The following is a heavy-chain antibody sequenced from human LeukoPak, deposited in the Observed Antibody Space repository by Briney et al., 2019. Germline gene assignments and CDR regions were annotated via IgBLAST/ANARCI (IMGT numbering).Heavy chain of an antibody. Sequence: SVNVSCKASGYTFTSYAISWVRQAPGQGLEWMGRIIPILGIANYAQKFQGRVTITADKSTSTAYMELSSLRSEDTAVYYCAREMATTKRYFDYWGQGTLVTVSS. CDR3: AREMATTKRYFDY. CDR2: IIPILGIA. D-gene: IGHD5-24*01. CDR1: GYTFTSYA. J-gene: IGHJ4*02. V-gene: IGHV1-69*04.